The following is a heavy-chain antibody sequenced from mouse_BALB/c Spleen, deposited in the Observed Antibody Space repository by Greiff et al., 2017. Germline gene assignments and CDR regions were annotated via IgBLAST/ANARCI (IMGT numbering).Heavy chain of an antibody. V-gene: IGHV1S29*02. J-gene: IGHJ4*01. D-gene: IGHD2-14*01. CDR1: GYTFTDYN. CDR2: IYPYNGGT. Sequence: EVQLQQSGPELVKPGASVKISCKASGYTFTDYNMHWVKQSHGKSLEWIGYIYPYNGGTGYNQKFKSKATLTVDTSSSTAYIQLSSLSSEDSAVYFCARRKDYRSYAMDYWGQGTSVTVSS. CDR3: ARRKDYRSYAMDY.